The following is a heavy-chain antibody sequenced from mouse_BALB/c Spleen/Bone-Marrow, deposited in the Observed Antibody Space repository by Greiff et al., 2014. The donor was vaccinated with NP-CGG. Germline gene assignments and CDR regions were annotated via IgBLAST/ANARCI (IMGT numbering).Heavy chain of an antibody. V-gene: IGHV1-84*02. CDR3: LFGWYAMDY. J-gene: IGHJ4*01. CDR1: DYTFTDYY. Sequence: VQLQQSGPELVKPGASVKISCKASDYTFTDYYINWVKQKPGQGLEWIGWIYPGNGYSKYNEKFKGKATLTVDTSSSTASMQLSSLTCGETAVDFGLFGWYAMDYWGQGTSVTVSS. CDR2: IYPGNGYS. D-gene: IGHD6-1*01.